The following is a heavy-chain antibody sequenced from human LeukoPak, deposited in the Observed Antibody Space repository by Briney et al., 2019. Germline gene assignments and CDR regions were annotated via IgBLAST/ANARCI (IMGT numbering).Heavy chain of an antibody. V-gene: IGHV3-74*01. J-gene: IGHJ4*02. Sequence: GGSLRLSCAASGFTFSAYWMHWVRQGPGKGLLWVSHITGDGSNTNYADSVKGRFTISRDNAKNTLYLQLNSLRPEDSAVYYCERGGDGDFASWGQGPLVTVSS. CDR3: ERGGDGDFAS. D-gene: IGHD2-21*01. CDR1: GFTFSAYW. CDR2: ITGDGSNT.